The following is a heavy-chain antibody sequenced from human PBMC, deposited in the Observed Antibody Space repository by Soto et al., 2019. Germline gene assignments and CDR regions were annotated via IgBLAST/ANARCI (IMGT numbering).Heavy chain of an antibody. D-gene: IGHD2-21*02. V-gene: IGHV1-3*01. CDR3: ARSIVVVTALDY. Sequence: ASVKVSCKASGYSFTSYAIHWVRQAPPQRLEWMGWINAGNGNTKYSQKFQGRVTITRDTSASTAYMELSSLRSEDTAVYYCARSIVVVTALDYWGQGTLVTVSS. J-gene: IGHJ4*02. CDR2: INAGNGNT. CDR1: GYSFTSYA.